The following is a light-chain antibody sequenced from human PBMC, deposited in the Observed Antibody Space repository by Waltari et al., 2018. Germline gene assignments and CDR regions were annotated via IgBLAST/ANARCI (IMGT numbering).Light chain of an antibody. CDR2: DVT. J-gene: IGLJ2*01. CDR3: SSFTSLRSVI. Sequence: QSALTQPASVSGSPGQSITITCTGTTNNFVSWYQLHPGNPPRLFISDVTYRPSGVPSRFSGSKSGGTASLTISGVQAEDEAHYYCSSFTSLRSVIFGGGTTLTVL. CDR1: TNNF. V-gene: IGLV2-14*01.